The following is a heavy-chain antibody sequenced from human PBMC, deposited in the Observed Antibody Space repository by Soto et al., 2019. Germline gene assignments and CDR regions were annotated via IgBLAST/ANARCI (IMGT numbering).Heavy chain of an antibody. D-gene: IGHD6-6*01. V-gene: IGHV4-34*01. J-gene: IGHJ4*02. CDR3: ARGDSSSEFDY. CDR2: INHSGST. Sequence: QVQLQQWGAGLLKPSETLSLTCAVYGGSFSGYYWSWIRQPPGKGLEWIGEINHSGSTNYNPSLKSRVTISVDTSKNQVSLKLSSVTAADTAVYYCARGDSSSEFDYWGQGTLVTVSS. CDR1: GGSFSGYY.